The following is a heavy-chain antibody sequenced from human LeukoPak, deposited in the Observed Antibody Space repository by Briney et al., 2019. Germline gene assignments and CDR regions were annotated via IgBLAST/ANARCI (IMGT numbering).Heavy chain of an antibody. J-gene: IGHJ4*02. CDR2: MKPNSGNT. Sequence: ASVTDSCKASGYTFTRYDINWVRPATGQGLAWMGWMKPNSGNTGYAQKFQGRVTITRNTSISTAYMELSSLRSEDTAVYYCARGLGMATRSDYWGQGTLVSVSS. V-gene: IGHV1-8*03. CDR3: ARGLGMATRSDY. CDR1: GYTFTRYD. D-gene: IGHD5-24*01.